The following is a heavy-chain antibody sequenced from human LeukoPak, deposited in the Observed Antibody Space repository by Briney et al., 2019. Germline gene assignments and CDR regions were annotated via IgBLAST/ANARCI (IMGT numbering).Heavy chain of an antibody. Sequence: PSETLSLTCTVSGGAISSYYWSWIRPPPGKGLEWIGYIYYSGSTNYNPSLKSRVTISVDTSKNQFSLKLSSVTAADTAVYYCARDRSNYGGLLLHTNYYYMDVWGKGTTVTVSS. J-gene: IGHJ6*03. V-gene: IGHV4-59*01. CDR1: GGAISSYY. CDR3: ARDRSNYGGLLLHTNYYYMDV. D-gene: IGHD4-11*01. CDR2: IYYSGST.